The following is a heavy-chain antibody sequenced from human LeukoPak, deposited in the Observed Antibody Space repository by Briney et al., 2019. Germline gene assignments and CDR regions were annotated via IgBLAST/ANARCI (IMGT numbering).Heavy chain of an antibody. CDR2: SGST. J-gene: IGHJ4*02. Sequence: SETLSLTCTVSGDSISSDYWSWIRQPPGKGLECIGYSGSTNYNPSLKSRVTISVDTAKNQFSLKLTSVTTADTAVYFCARAGDTVYYFDYWGQGTLVIVSA. CDR3: ARAGDTVYYFDY. V-gene: IGHV4-59*01. D-gene: IGHD2-21*02. CDR1: GDSISSDY.